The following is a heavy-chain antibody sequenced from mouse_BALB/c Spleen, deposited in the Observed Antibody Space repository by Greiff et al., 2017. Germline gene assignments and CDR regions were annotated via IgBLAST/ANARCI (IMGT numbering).Heavy chain of an antibody. CDR1: GYSITSGYY. V-gene: IGHV3-6*02. CDR2: ISYDGSN. Sequence: EVKLMESGPGLVKPSQSLSLTCSVTGYSITSGYYWNWIRQFPGNKLEWMGYISYDGSNNYNPSLKNRISITRDTSKNQFFLKLNSVTTEDTATYYCASEAYYRYDDAMDYWGQGTSVTVSS. D-gene: IGHD2-14*01. J-gene: IGHJ4*01. CDR3: ASEAYYRYDDAMDY.